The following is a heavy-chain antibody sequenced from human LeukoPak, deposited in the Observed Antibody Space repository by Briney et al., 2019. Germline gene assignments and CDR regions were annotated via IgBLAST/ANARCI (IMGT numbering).Heavy chain of an antibody. CDR2: IYSGGAT. J-gene: IGHJ5*02. CDR3: ARGFNRGFDP. Sequence: GGSLRLSCEGSAFIFSGHWMNWVRQTPGKGLEWVSVIYSGGATYYADSVKGRFTFSRDNSKNMLHLQMNSLRAEDTAVYYCARGFNRGFDPWGQGTLVIVSS. D-gene: IGHD3-10*01. CDR1: AFIFSGHW. V-gene: IGHV3-53*01.